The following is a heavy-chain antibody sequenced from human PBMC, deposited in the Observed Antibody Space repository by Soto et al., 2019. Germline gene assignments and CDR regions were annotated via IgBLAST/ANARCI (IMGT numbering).Heavy chain of an antibody. CDR3: ARGSSGYISSWYYFDY. CDR2: ISGIGGST. J-gene: IGHJ4*02. Sequence: PWGSLRLSCAASGFTFTDYAFSFFRHSPFKGLEWVATISGIGGSTYLADSVKGRLSISRDNSKNTVSLLMNSLRAEDTAVYFCARGSSGYISSWYYFDYWGRGTLVTVSS. CDR1: GFTFTDYA. V-gene: IGHV3-23*01. D-gene: IGHD6-13*01.